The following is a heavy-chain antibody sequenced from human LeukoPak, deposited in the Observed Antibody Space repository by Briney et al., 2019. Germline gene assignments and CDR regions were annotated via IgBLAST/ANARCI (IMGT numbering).Heavy chain of an antibody. CDR3: ARVAYDILTGYLYYFDY. V-gene: IGHV4-4*07. D-gene: IGHD3-9*01. CDR2: IYASGSA. J-gene: IGHJ4*02. CDR1: GDSISSYF. Sequence: NPSETLSLTCTVSGDSISSYFWGWIRQPAGKGLEWIGRIYASGSANYNPSLKSRVTMSVDTSKNQFYLKLSSVTAADTAVYYCARVAYDILTGYLYYFDYWGQGTLVTVSS.